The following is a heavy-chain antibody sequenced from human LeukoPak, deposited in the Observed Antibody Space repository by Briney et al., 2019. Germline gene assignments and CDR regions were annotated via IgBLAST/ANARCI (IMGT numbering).Heavy chain of an antibody. CDR3: AKGERGYSYGCLDY. CDR2: IRYDGSNK. J-gene: IGHJ4*02. D-gene: IGHD5-18*01. V-gene: IGHV3-30*02. CDR1: GFTFSSYG. Sequence: PGGSLRLSCAASGFTFSSYGMHWVRQAPGKGLEWVAFIRYDGSNKYYADSVKGRFTISRDNSKNTLYLQVNSLRAEDTAVYYCAKGERGYSYGCLDYWGQGTLVTVSS.